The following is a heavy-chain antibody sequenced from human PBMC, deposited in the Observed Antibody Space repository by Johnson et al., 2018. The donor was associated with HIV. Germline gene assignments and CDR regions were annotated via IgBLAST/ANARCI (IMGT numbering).Heavy chain of an antibody. Sequence: QVQLVESGGGVVQPGRSLRLSCAASGFTFSSYGMHWVRHAPGKGLEWVAFIRYDGSNKYYADSVKGRFTISRDNSKNTLYLQMNSLRAEDTAVYYCAKAGYSSGWYLGAFDIWGQGTMVTVSS. CDR3: AKAGYSSGWYLGAFDI. CDR2: IRYDGSNK. D-gene: IGHD6-19*01. V-gene: IGHV3-30*02. CDR1: GFTFSSYG. J-gene: IGHJ3*02.